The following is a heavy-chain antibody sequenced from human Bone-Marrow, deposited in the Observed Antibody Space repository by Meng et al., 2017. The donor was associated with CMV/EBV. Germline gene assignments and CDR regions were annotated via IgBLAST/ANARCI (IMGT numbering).Heavy chain of an antibody. V-gene: IGHV4-4*02. CDR1: GGSIGSHNW. Sequence: VSGGSIGSHNWWHWVRQPPGKGLEWIGEIYHSGSTNYNPSLKSRVIISVDKSKNDFSLRLTSVTAADTAVYYCARERGVGTFQGFDYWGHGTLVTVSS. CDR3: ARERGVGTFQGFDY. D-gene: IGHD2/OR15-2a*01. J-gene: IGHJ4*01. CDR2: IYHSGST.